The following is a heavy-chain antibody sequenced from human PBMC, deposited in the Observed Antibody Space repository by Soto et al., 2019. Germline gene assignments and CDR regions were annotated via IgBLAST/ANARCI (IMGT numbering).Heavy chain of an antibody. Sequence: GASVKVSCKASGYTFTSYGISWVRQAPGQGLEWMGWISAYNGNTNYAQKLQGRVTMTTDTSTSTAYMELRSLRSDDTAVYYCARDLWAYCGGDCGSPGDYWGQGTLVTVSS. D-gene: IGHD2-21*02. CDR1: GYTFTSYG. V-gene: IGHV1-18*01. J-gene: IGHJ4*02. CDR3: ARDLWAYCGGDCGSPGDY. CDR2: ISAYNGNT.